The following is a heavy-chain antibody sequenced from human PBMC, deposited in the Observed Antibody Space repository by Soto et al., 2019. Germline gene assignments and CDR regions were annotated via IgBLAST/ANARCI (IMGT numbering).Heavy chain of an antibody. CDR1: GFTFSSYG. CDR3: ARGPPDYDRSGTYEDRPFY. J-gene: IGHJ1*01. D-gene: IGHD3-10*01. CDR2: IWYDGSNM. Sequence: QVQLVESAGGVVQPGRSLRLSCAASGFTFSSYGMHWVRQAPGKGLEWVAVIWYDGSNMYYADSVKGRFTISRDNSKNTLFLHMNNQTADDTAVYYCARGPPDYDRSGTYEDRPFYWGQGSLVTVSS. V-gene: IGHV3-33*01.